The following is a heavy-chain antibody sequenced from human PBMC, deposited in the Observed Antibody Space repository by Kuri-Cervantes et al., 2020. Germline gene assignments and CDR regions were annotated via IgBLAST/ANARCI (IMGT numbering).Heavy chain of an antibody. CDR1: GFTFSDHY. CDR2: ISGSGGST. D-gene: IGHD3-22*01. V-gene: IGHV3-23*01. CDR3: ARGRDYDSSGYYLPTHAFDI. J-gene: IGHJ3*02. Sequence: GESLKISCTASGFTFSDHYMDWVRQAPGKGLEWVAAISGSGGSTYYADSVKGRFTISRDNSKNTLYLQMNSLRAEDTAVYYCARGRDYDSSGYYLPTHAFDIWGQGTMVTVSS.